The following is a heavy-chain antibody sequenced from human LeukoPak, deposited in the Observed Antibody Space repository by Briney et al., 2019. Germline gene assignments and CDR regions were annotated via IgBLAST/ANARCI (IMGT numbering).Heavy chain of an antibody. V-gene: IGHV3-66*04. Sequence: GGSLRLSCAASGFTVSSNYMSWVRQAPGKGLEWVSVIYSGGSTYYADSVKGRFTISRDNPKNTLYLQMNSLRAEDTAVYYCAKPPGGYGYGGDYWGQGTLVTVSS. CDR3: AKPPGGYGYGGDY. CDR1: GFTVSSNY. CDR2: IYSGGST. D-gene: IGHD5-18*01. J-gene: IGHJ4*02.